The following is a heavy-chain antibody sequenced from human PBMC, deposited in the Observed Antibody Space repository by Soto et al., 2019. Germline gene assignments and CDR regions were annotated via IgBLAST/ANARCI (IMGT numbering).Heavy chain of an antibody. Sequence: QVQLQESGPGLVKPSQTLSLTCSVSGVSVSSDIYYWRWIRHHPGKGLEWIGYIYYSGNTYYNPSLGGRVTISLDTSKNHFSLRLRSVTPADTAVYYCARYPVVVVPAANYGLDVWGQGTTVTVSS. CDR1: GVSVSSDIYY. CDR3: ARYPVVVVPAANYGLDV. V-gene: IGHV4-31*03. D-gene: IGHD2-2*01. CDR2: IYYSGNT. J-gene: IGHJ6*02.